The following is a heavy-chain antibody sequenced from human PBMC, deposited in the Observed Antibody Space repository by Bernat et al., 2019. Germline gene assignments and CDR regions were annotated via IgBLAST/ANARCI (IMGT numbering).Heavy chain of an antibody. J-gene: IGHJ4*02. V-gene: IGHV4-59*12. CDR3: ARDNSKARAGFDY. D-gene: IGHD2/OR15-2a*01. Sequence: QVQLQESGPGLVKPSETLSLTCTVSGGSISSYYWSWIRQPPGKGLEWIGYIYYSGSTYYNPSLKSRVTISVDTSKNQFSLKLSSVTAADTAVYYCARDNSKARAGFDYWGQGTLVTVSS. CDR2: IYYSGST. CDR1: GGSISSYY.